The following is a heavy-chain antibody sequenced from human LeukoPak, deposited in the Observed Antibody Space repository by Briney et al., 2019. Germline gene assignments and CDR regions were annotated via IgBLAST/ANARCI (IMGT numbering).Heavy chain of an antibody. CDR3: ARDYRIYSYGNDAFDI. V-gene: IGHV1-18*01. CDR1: GGTFSKYT. Sequence: ASVKVSCKASGGTFSKYTISWVRQRPGQGLEWMGWISAYNGNTSYAQKPQGRVTMTTDTSTSTAYMELRSLRSDDTAVYYCARDYRIYSYGNDAFDIWGQGTMVTVSS. D-gene: IGHD5-18*01. J-gene: IGHJ3*02. CDR2: ISAYNGNT.